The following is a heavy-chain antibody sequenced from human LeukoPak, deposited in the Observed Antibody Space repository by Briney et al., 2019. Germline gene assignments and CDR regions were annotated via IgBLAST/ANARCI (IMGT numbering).Heavy chain of an antibody. CDR2: IDYSGTT. Sequence: SETLSLTCTVSGGSISTYYWSWIRQPPGKGLEWIAYIDYSGTTNYNPSLKSRLTISVDTSKNQFSLKLTSVTAADTAVYYCAREKFLGRLTRVLDTWGQGTLVTVSS. V-gene: IGHV4-59*01. J-gene: IGHJ5*02. CDR3: AREKFLGRLTRVLDT. D-gene: IGHD3-3*01. CDR1: GGSISTYY.